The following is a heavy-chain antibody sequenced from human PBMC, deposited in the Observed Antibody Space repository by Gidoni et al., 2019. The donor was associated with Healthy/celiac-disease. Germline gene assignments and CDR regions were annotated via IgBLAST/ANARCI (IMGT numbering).Heavy chain of an antibody. CDR3: ARVFQYYYGSGSYYNFLLPQTGLDY. D-gene: IGHD3-10*01. CDR1: GYTFTSYG. CDR2: ISAYNGNT. J-gene: IGHJ4*02. V-gene: IGHV1-18*01. Sequence: QVQLVQSGAEVKKPGASVKVSCKASGYTFTSYGISWVRQAPGQGLEWMGWISAYNGNTNYAQKLQGRVTMTTDTSTSTAYMELRSLRSDDTAVYYCARVFQYYYGSGSYYNFLLPQTGLDYWGQGTLVTVSS.